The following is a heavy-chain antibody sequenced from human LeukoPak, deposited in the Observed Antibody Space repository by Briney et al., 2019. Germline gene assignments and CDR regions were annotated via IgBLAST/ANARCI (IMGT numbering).Heavy chain of an antibody. V-gene: IGHV1-2*02. CDR1: GYTFTGYY. D-gene: IGHD3-22*01. Sequence: ASVKVSCTASGYTFTGYYMHWVRQAPGQGLEWMGWIDPNSGGTNYAQNFQGRVTMTRDTSISTAYMEVSRLRSDTPPLNYSPKKNSSVYDSWGRGPLATVSS. CDR3: PKKNSSVYDS. CDR2: IDPNSGGT. J-gene: IGHJ5*02.